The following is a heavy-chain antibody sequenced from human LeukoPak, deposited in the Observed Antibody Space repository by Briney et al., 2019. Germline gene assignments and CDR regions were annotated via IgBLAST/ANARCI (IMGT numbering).Heavy chain of an antibody. J-gene: IGHJ4*02. D-gene: IGHD6-19*01. CDR1: GFTFSSYK. CDR2: ISDSGGSI. V-gene: IGHV3-48*03. Sequence: GGSLRLSCAASGFTFSSYKMHWVRQAPGKGLEWVSYISDSGGSIYYADSVKGRFTISRDNAKNSLYLQMNRLRADDTAVYYCARECGSGCFDYWGQGILVTVSS. CDR3: ARECGSGCFDY.